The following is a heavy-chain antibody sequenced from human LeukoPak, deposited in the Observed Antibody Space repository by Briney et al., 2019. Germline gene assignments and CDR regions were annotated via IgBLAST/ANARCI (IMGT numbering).Heavy chain of an antibody. Sequence: PAETLSLTFAVYGXSFRGYYWSWIRQPAGKGLEWIGRMYFSRTPKYNPALESRVIMSVDTFKNQFSLKLTSVTAADTAVYYCARDAAIGAAGVFDSWGQGTLVIVSS. CDR2: MYFSRTP. CDR1: GXSFRGYY. V-gene: IGHV4-4*07. J-gene: IGHJ4*02. D-gene: IGHD6-13*01. CDR3: ARDAAIGAAGVFDS.